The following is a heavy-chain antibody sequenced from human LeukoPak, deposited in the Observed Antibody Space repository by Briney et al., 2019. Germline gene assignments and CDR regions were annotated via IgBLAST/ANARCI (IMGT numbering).Heavy chain of an antibody. J-gene: IGHJ4*02. V-gene: IGHV3-7*01. D-gene: IGHD2-15*01. CDR2: IRHDGGET. CDR1: GFSFITYW. Sequence: GGSLRLSCAASGFSFITYWMGWVRQAPGKGLEWVANIRHDGGETYYVGSVKGRFTISRDNAKNSLYLQMNSLSAEDTAVYYCARPSFAQGSYFDYWGQGTLVTVSS. CDR3: ARPSFAQGSYFDY.